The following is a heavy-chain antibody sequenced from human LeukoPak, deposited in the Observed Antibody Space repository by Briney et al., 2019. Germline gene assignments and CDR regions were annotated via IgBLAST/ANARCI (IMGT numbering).Heavy chain of an antibody. Sequence: PGTSLRLSCAASGFTFSAYDMHWVRQAPGKGLEWVAVIWSDGTNKYYADSVKGRFTISRDNSKDTLHVQMNSLRAEDTAVYYCAREGIAAAGDFDYWGQGTLVTVSS. D-gene: IGHD6-13*01. J-gene: IGHJ4*02. V-gene: IGHV3-33*01. CDR1: GFTFSAYD. CDR3: AREGIAAAGDFDY. CDR2: IWSDGTNK.